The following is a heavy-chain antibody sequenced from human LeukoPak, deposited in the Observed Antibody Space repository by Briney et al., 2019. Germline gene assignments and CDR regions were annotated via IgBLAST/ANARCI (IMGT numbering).Heavy chain of an antibody. D-gene: IGHD1-26*01. CDR1: GFTFSSYS. CDR2: ISSSSSTI. V-gene: IGHV3-48*02. CDR3: ATQERFRPLEGDGMDV. Sequence: PGGSLRLSCAASGFTFSSYSMNWVRQAPGKGLEWVSYISSSSSTIYYADSVKGRFTISRDNAKNPLYLQMNSLRDEDTAVYYCATQERFRPLEGDGMDVWGQGTTVTVSS. J-gene: IGHJ6*02.